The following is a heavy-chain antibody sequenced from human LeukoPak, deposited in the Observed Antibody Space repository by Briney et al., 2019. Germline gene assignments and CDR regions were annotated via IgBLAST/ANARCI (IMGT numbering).Heavy chain of an antibody. CDR2: ISYDGSNK. D-gene: IGHD5-18*01. J-gene: IGHJ4*02. V-gene: IGHV3-30*18. Sequence: PGGSLRLSCAASGFTFSSYGMHWVRQAPGKGLEWVAVISYDGSNKYYADSVKGRFTISRDNSKNTLYLQMNSLRAEDTAVYYCAKDISYGYSYGPLDYWGQGTLVTVSS. CDR1: GFTFSSYG. CDR3: AKDISYGYSYGPLDY.